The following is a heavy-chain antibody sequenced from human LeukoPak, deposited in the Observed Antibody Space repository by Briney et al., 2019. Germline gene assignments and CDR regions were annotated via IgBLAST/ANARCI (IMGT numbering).Heavy chain of an antibody. CDR1: GYSFTSYW. V-gene: IGHV5-51*01. Sequence: GESLKISCKGSGYSFTSYWIGWVRQMPGKGLEWMGIIYPGDSDTRYSPSFQGQVTISADKSISTAYLQWSSLKASDTAMYYCARQGAELGNCYYYYGMDVWGQGTTVTVSS. D-gene: IGHD7-27*01. J-gene: IGHJ6*02. CDR3: ARQGAELGNCYYYYGMDV. CDR2: IYPGDSDT.